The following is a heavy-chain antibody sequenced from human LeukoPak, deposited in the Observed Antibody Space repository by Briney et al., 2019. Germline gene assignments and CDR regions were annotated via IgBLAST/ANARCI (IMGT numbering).Heavy chain of an antibody. CDR2: ICTAGDT. CDR1: GFTFSSYD. V-gene: IGHV3-13*01. J-gene: IGHJ6*02. CDR3: ARGNGPSHYAMDV. Sequence: PGGSLRLSCAASGFTFSSYDMHWVRQAPGKGLEWVWGICTAGDTYYRGSVKGRVTISRENVKNSLYLQMNSLRAGATAVYYCARGNGPSHYAMDVWGQGATLTVSS. D-gene: IGHD2-2*01.